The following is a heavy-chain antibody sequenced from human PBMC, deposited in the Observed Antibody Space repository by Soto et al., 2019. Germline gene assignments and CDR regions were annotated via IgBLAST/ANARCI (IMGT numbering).Heavy chain of an antibody. CDR3: ARASLSTVATWGFDY. CDR2: IYHSGST. D-gene: IGHD4-17*01. J-gene: IGHJ4*02. Sequence: SETLSLTCAVSGGSISSGGYSWSWIRQPPGKGLEWIGYIYHSGSTYYNPSLKSRVTISVDRSKNQFSLKLSSVTAADTAVYYCARASLSTVATWGFDYWGQGTLVTVSS. V-gene: IGHV4-30-2*01. CDR1: GGSISSGGYS.